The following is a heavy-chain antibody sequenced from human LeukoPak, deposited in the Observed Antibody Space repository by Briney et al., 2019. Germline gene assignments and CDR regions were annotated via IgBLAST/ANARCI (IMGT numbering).Heavy chain of an antibody. Sequence: PSETLSLTCTVSGGSISSYYWSWIRRPPGKGLEWIGYIYYSGSTNYNPSLKSRVTISVDTSKNQFCLKLSSVTAADTAVYYCARETSQKGAHYMDVWGKGTTVTISS. J-gene: IGHJ6*03. CDR1: GGSISSYY. V-gene: IGHV4-59*01. CDR3: ARETSQKGAHYMDV. CDR2: IYYSGST. D-gene: IGHD3-16*01.